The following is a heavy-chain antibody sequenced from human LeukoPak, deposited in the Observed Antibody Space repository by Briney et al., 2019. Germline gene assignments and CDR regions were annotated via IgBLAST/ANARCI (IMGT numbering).Heavy chain of an antibody. CDR1: GYTFTSYY. CDR3: ARGTSSGYYLY. Sequence: GASVKVSCKASGYTFTSYYMHWVRQAPGQGLEWMGIINPSGGGTNYAQKFQGRVTMTRDTSISTAYMELSRLRSDDTAVYYCARGTSSGYYLYWGQGTLVTVSS. V-gene: IGHV1-2*02. D-gene: IGHD3-22*01. CDR2: INPSGGGT. J-gene: IGHJ4*02.